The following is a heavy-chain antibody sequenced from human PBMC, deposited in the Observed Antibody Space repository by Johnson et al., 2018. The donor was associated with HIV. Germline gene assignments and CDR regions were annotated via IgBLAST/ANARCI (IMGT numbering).Heavy chain of an antibody. CDR1: GFTFDDYA. Sequence: QVQLVESGGGLVQPGRSLRLSCAASGFTFDDYAMHWVRQAPGKGLEWVAVIWYDGSNKYYADSVKGRFTISRDNSKNTLYLQMNRLTVEDTALYYCARAPAWLRGFDIWCQGTMVTVSS. CDR2: IWYDGSNK. CDR3: ARAPAWLRGFDI. V-gene: IGHV3-33*08. D-gene: IGHD5-24*01. J-gene: IGHJ3*02.